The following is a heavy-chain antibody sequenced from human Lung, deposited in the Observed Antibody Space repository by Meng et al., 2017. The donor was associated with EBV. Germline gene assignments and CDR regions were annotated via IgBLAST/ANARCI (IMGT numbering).Heavy chain of an antibody. CDR3: ARTHFYDSSNYGFDY. CDR1: GGSFSGSVSGYY. J-gene: IGHJ4*02. V-gene: IGHV4-34*01. D-gene: IGHD3-22*01. CDR2: INDSGST. Sequence: HGQPAPWGPALLRPSPTLALTVPAYGGSFSGSVSGYYLRWIRQAPGKGLAWIGEINDSGSTDYSPSLKSRLTISVDRSKSQFSLELSSVTAADTAVYYCARTHFYDSSNYGFDYWGQGTLVTVSS.